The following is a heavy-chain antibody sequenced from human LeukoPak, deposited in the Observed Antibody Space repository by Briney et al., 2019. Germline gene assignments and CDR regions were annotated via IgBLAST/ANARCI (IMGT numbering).Heavy chain of an antibody. J-gene: IGHJ4*02. CDR3: ARSGRYFETQ. CDR1: GRSFSGYY. D-gene: IGHD3-9*01. V-gene: IGHV4-34*01. Sequence: SETLSLTCAVYGRSFSGYYWSWIRQPPGKGLEWIGEIHHSRSTNYNASLKSRVTISVDTSKNQFSLKLSSVTAADTAVYYCARSGRYFETQWGQGTLVTVSS. CDR2: IHHSRST.